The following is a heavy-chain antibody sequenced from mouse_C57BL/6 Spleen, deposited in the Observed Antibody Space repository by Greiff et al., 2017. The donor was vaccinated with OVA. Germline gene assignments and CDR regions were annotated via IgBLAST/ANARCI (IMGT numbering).Heavy chain of an antibody. Sequence: VQLQQPGAELVRPGSSVKLSCKASGYTFTSYWMHWVKQRPIQGLEWIGNIDPSDSETHYNQKFKDKATLTVDKSSSTAYMQLSSLTSEDSAVYYCARKVAGTYAMDYWGQGTSVTVSS. CDR2: IDPSDSET. CDR3: ARKVAGTYAMDY. D-gene: IGHD4-1*01. J-gene: IGHJ4*01. CDR1: GYTFTSYW. V-gene: IGHV1-52*01.